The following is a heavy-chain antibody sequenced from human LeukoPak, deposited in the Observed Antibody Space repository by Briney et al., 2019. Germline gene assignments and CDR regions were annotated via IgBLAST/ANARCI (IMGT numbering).Heavy chain of an antibody. D-gene: IGHD3-10*01. Sequence: SETLPLTCTVSGFTISSYYWSWIRQPPGKGLEWIGNIYFSGSTNLNPSLQSRVTISVGKSKNQFSLKLSSVTAADTAVYYCARSMVRGVIISIHYYMDVWGKGTTVTVSS. J-gene: IGHJ6*03. CDR3: ARSMVRGVIISIHYYMDV. CDR2: IYFSGST. CDR1: GFTISSYY. V-gene: IGHV4-59*01.